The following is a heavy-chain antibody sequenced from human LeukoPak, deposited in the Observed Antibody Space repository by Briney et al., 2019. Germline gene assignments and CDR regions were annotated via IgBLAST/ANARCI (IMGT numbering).Heavy chain of an antibody. Sequence: ASVKVSCKASGYTFTDYYIHWVRQAPGQGLEWMGWINPNTGGTTYAQKFQGRVTMTRDTSISTAYMELSRLRSDDTAVYYCARDQTTGTTSRYYYGMDVWGQGTTVTVSS. CDR1: GYTFTDYY. CDR2: INPNTGGT. CDR3: ARDQTTGTTSRYYYGMDV. V-gene: IGHV1-2*02. J-gene: IGHJ6*02. D-gene: IGHD1-1*01.